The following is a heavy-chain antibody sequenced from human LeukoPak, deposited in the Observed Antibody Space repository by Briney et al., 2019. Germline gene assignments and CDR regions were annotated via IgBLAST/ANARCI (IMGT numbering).Heavy chain of an antibody. CDR3: AREIVGATGGDY. V-gene: IGHV4-38-2*02. D-gene: IGHD1-26*01. Sequence: SETLSLTCTVSGSSISSGYYWGWIRQPPGKGLGWIGNIYHSGSTYYNPSLKSRVTISVDTSKNQFSLKLSSVTAADTAVYYCAREIVGATGGDYWGQGTLVTVSS. CDR2: IYHSGST. J-gene: IGHJ4*02. CDR1: GSSISSGYY.